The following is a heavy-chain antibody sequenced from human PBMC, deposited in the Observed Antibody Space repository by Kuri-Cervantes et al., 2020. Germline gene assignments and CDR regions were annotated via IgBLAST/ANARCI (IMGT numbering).Heavy chain of an antibody. D-gene: IGHD1-14*01. CDR3: ATWRNNFDY. V-gene: IGHV3-73*01. J-gene: IGHJ4*02. Sequence: GESLKISCAASGFTFSGSAMHWVRQASGKGLEWVGRIRSKANSYATAYAASVKGRFTISRDNAKKTLYLQMNSLRIEDTALYYCATWRNNFDYWGQGTLVTVSS. CDR1: GFTFSGSA. CDR2: IRSKANSYAT.